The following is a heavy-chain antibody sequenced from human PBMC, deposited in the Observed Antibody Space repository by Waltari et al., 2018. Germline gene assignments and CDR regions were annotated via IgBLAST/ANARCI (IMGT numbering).Heavy chain of an antibody. CDR3: ARFTSGHFYYFDY. CDR2: IYYSGST. CDR1: GGSIRTPY. Sequence: QVQLQESGPGLVKPSETLSLTCTVAGGSIRTPYWSWIRQPPGKGLEWIGYIYYSGSTNYNPSLKSLVTISVYASKNQFSLKLSSVTAADTAVYYCARFTSGHFYYFDYWGQGTLVTVSS. V-gene: IGHV4-59*11. J-gene: IGHJ4*02.